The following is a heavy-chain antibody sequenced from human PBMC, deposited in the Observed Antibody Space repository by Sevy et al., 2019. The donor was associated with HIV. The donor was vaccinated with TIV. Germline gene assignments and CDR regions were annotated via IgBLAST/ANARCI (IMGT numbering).Heavy chain of an antibody. CDR3: GIHGYGDYHTYFDY. CDR2: IYYNGYT. CDR1: GGSISTNSYY. D-gene: IGHD4-17*01. V-gene: IGHV4-39*01. Sequence: SETLSLTCTVSGGSISTNSYYWGWIRQPPGKGLVLIGSIYYNGYTYYNPSLKSRVTISVDTSKNQFSLMLISVTAADTAVYYCGIHGYGDYHTYFDYWGQGTLVTVSS. J-gene: IGHJ4*02.